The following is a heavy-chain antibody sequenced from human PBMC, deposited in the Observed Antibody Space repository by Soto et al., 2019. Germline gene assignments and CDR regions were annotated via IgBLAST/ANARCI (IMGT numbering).Heavy chain of an antibody. CDR1: GGSISSSSYY. J-gene: IGHJ6*02. Sequence: SETLSLTCTVSGGSISSSSYYWGWIRQPPGKGLEWIGSIYYSGSTYYNPSLKSRVTISVDTSKNQFSLKLSSVTAADTAVYYCAREGVNGSGSHHQPLCGQGTTVPVS. V-gene: IGHV4-39*07. D-gene: IGHD3-10*01. CDR3: AREGVNGSGSHHQPL. CDR2: IYYSGST.